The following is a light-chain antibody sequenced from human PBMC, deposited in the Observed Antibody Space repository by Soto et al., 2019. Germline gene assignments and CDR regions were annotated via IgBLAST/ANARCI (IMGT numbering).Light chain of an antibody. J-gene: IGKJ5*01. CDR2: DAS. V-gene: IGKV3D-20*01. Sequence: EIVLTQSPATLSFSPGERATLSCGASADVSSSYVAWYQQKSGLAPRLLIHDASSRATGIPDRFSGIKSRTDFTLTSRSLEPEDAGVYYCQQYGSSPITFXQGTRMEIK. CDR3: QQYGSSPIT. CDR1: ADVSSSY.